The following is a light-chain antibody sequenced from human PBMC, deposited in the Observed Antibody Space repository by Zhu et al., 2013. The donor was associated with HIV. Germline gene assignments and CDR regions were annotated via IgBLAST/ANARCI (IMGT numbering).Light chain of an antibody. CDR3: QQYASQVT. J-gene: IGKJ1*01. CDR1: QSVSSSY. Sequence: EIVMTQSPATLSVSPGERATLSCRASQSVSSSYLAWYQQKPGQAPRLLIYGASSRATGIPDRFSGSGSATDFTLTISSLEPGDFAVYYCQQYASQVTFGQGTKVEIK. V-gene: IGKV3-20*01. CDR2: GAS.